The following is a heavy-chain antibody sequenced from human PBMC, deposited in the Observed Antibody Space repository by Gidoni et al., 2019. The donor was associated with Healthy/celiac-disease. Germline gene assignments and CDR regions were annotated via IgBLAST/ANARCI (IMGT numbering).Heavy chain of an antibody. CDR3: ARGSRGFDY. CDR2: INTNSGVT. V-gene: IGHV1-2*02. Sequence: GYTFNGYYMRWVRQAHGQGVEGMGWINTNSGVTNYAKKFQGRVTMTRDTSISTAYMELSRLRSDDTAVYYCARGSRGFDYWGQGTLVTVSS. D-gene: IGHD3-10*01. J-gene: IGHJ4*02. CDR1: GYTFNGYY.